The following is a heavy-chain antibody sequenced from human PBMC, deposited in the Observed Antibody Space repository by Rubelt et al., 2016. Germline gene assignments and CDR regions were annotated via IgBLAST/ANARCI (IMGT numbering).Heavy chain of an antibody. V-gene: IGHV4-38-2*02. D-gene: IGHD2-2*01. CDR1: GYSLNSGYF. J-gene: IGHJ4*02. CDR3: ARHGVAPWLNYADY. CDR2: IFHSGST. Sequence: QVQLQESGPGLVKPSETLSLTCTVSGYSLNSGYFWGWIRQPPGKGLEWIGSIFHSGSTYYNPSLRSRATISVNTSKNQFSLQMTSVTAADTAIYSGARHGVAPWLNYADYWGQGTLVTVSS.